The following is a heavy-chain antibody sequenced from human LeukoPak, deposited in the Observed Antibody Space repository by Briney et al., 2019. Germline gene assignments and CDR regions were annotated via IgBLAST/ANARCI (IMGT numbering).Heavy chain of an antibody. CDR2: IYYSGST. Sequence: SETLSLTCTVSGGSISSYYWSWIRQPPGKGLEWIGYIYYSGSTNYTPPLKSRVTISVDTSKNQFSLKLSSVTAADTAVYYCARGMITFGGVIDYFDYWGQGTLVTVSS. CDR1: GGSISSYY. CDR3: ARGMITFGGVIDYFDY. V-gene: IGHV4-59*01. J-gene: IGHJ4*02. D-gene: IGHD3-16*02.